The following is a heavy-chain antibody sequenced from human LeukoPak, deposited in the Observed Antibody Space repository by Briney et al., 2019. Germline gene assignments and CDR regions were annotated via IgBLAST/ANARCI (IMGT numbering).Heavy chain of an antibody. CDR2: INHSGST. CDR1: GGSFSGYY. V-gene: IGHV4-34*01. J-gene: IGHJ5*02. D-gene: IGHD2-2*01. CDR3: ARYCSSTSCYGRRWFDP. Sequence: PSETLSLTCAVSGGSFSGYYWSWIRQPPGKGLEWIGEINHSGSTNYNPSLKSRVTITVDASENQFSLKLSSVTAADTAVYYCARYCSSTSCYGRRWFDPWGQGTLVTVSS.